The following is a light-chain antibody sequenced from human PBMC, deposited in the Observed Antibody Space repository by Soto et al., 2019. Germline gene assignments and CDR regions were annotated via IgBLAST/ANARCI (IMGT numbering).Light chain of an antibody. CDR2: KAS. Sequence: DIQMTQFPSTLSASVGDSVTITCRASQSVSNRLAWFQQKSGEAPNLLIHKASSLESGVPSRFSGSGSGTESTLTISSLQPDDFATYYCQQYNTYSWTFGQGTKVEIK. J-gene: IGKJ1*01. CDR3: QQYNTYSWT. V-gene: IGKV1-5*03. CDR1: QSVSNR.